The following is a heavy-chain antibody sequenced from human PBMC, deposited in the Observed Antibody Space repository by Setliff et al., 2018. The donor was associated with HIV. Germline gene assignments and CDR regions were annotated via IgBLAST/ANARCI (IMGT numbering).Heavy chain of an antibody. V-gene: IGHV3-30-3*01. Sequence: GSLRLSCEASGFTFSSYAMHWVRQAPGKGLEWVAVISYDGSNKYYADSVKGRFTISRDNSKNTLYLQMHRLRAEDTAMYYCARDAAAPAAIEGAFDIWGQGTMVTVSS. CDR2: ISYDGSNK. CDR1: GFTFSSYA. J-gene: IGHJ3*02. CDR3: ARDAAAPAAIEGAFDI. D-gene: IGHD2-2*02.